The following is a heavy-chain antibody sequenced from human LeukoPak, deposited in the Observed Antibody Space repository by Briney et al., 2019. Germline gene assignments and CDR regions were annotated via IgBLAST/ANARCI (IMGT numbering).Heavy chain of an antibody. J-gene: IGHJ4*02. CDR3: ARGRSPQD. Sequence: GSLRLSCAASGFTFSSYTLNWIRQPPGKGLEWIGEINHSGSTNYNPSLKSRVTISLDTSKNQFSLKLTSVTAADTAVYYCARGRSPQDWGQGTLVTVSS. CDR2: INHSGST. CDR1: GFTFSSYT. V-gene: IGHV4-34*01.